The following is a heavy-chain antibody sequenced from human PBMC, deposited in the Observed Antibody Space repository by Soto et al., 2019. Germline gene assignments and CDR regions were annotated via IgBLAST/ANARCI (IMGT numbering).Heavy chain of an antibody. CDR3: AGDPPTPSDYAMDV. CDR2: TYTGGST. Sequence: EVQLVETGGDLIQSGGSLRLSCAASGFAVSSSYMMWVRQAPGKGLECVSVTYTGGSTHYADSVKGRFTISRDDSRNTLYLQLNRLRAEDTAVYYWAGDPPTPSDYAMDVGGRGTTVIVSS. CDR1: GFAVSSSY. D-gene: IGHD1-1*01. V-gene: IGHV3-53*02. J-gene: IGHJ6*02.